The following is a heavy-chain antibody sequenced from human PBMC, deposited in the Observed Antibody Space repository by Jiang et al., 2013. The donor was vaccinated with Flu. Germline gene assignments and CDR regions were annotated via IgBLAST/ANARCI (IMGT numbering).Heavy chain of an antibody. CDR2: INPNSGGT. Sequence: GYTFTGYYMHWVRQAPGQGLEWMGWINPNSGGTNYAQKFQGWVTMTRDTSISTAYMELSRLRSDDTAVYYCARSEKQWLIPYFDYWGQGTLVTVSS. CDR3: ARSEKQWLIPYFDY. V-gene: IGHV1-2*04. CDR1: GYTFTGYY. D-gene: IGHD6-19*01. J-gene: IGHJ4*02.